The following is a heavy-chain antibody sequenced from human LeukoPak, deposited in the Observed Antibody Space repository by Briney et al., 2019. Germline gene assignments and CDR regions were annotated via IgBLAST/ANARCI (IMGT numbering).Heavy chain of an antibody. CDR2: INTDGSST. V-gene: IGHV3-74*01. J-gene: IGHJ3*02. CDR3: AMTVVPAAIDAFDI. Sequence: PGGSLRLSCAASGLTFSNYAMTWVRQAPGKGLVWVSRINTDGSSTSYADSVKGRFTISRDNAKNTLYLQMNSLRAEDTAVYYCAMTVVPAAIDAFDIWGQGTMVTVSS. D-gene: IGHD2-2*02. CDR1: GLTFSNYA.